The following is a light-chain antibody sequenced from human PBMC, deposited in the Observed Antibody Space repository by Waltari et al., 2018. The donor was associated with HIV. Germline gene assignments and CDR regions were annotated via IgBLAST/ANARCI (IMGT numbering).Light chain of an antibody. V-gene: IGLV3-10*01. J-gene: IGLJ3*02. Sequence: SYELTQPPSVSVSPGQTARITCSGDALPEKYAFWYQQKAGQAPVLVIYEDCKRPSGIPERVSVSISGTLATLTISGAQVEDEADYYCYSTDSSGNHWLFGGGTKLTVL. CDR2: EDC. CDR1: ALPEKY. CDR3: YSTDSSGNHWL.